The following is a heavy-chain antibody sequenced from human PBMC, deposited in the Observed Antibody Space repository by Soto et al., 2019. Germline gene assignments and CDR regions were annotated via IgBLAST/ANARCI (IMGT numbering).Heavy chain of an antibody. CDR1: GGSISSGGYS. D-gene: IGHD3-22*01. J-gene: IGHJ6*02. CDR3: ASRTPNRYDSSGYYYPMDV. Sequence: SETLSLTCAVSGGSISSGGYSWSWIRQPPGKGLEWIGYMYHSGSTNYNPSLKSRVTISVDTSKNQFSLKLSSVTAADTAVYYCASRTPNRYDSSGYYYPMDVWGQGTTVNVS. CDR2: MYHSGST. V-gene: IGHV4-30-2*01.